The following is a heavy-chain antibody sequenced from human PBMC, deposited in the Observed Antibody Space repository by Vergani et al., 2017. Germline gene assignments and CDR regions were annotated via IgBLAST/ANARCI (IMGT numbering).Heavy chain of an antibody. V-gene: IGHV4-30-2*01. J-gene: IGHJ4*02. CDR1: GGSISSGAFS. D-gene: IGHD3-16*01. Sequence: QLQLQESGSGLVKPSQTLSLNCAASGGSISSGAFSWGWIRQPPGRGLQWIGHIFQSGSPDYNASLKSRVNISLDKSKNQFSLKLSSVTAADTALYFCARHDRKTYTATMGWYDYWGQGILVTVSS. CDR3: ARHDRKTYTATMGWYDY. CDR2: IFQSGSP.